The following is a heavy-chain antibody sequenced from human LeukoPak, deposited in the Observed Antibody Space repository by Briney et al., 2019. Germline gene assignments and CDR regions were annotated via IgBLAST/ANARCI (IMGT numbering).Heavy chain of an antibody. CDR1: GGSFSGYY. CDR2: ISHSGST. D-gene: IGHD5-18*01. V-gene: IGHV4-34*01. J-gene: IGHJ4*02. CDR3: ARRGGYSYGYVVDY. Sequence: SETLSLTCAVYGGSFSGYYWSWIRQPPGKGLEWIGEISHSGSTNYNPSLKSRVTISVDTSKNQFSLKLSSVTAADTAVYYCARRGGYSYGYVVDYWGQGTLVTVSS.